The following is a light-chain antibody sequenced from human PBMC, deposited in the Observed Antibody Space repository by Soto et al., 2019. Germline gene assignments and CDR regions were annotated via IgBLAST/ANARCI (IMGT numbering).Light chain of an antibody. CDR2: GAS. CDR1: QSVSSNY. Sequence: EIVLTQSPGTLSLSPGERATLSCRASQSVSSNYLARYQQKPGQAPRLLIYGASSRATGIPDRFSGSGSGTDFNLTISGLEPEDFAVYYCQQYGSSPFTFGPGTKVDIK. CDR3: QQYGSSPFT. V-gene: IGKV3-20*01. J-gene: IGKJ3*01.